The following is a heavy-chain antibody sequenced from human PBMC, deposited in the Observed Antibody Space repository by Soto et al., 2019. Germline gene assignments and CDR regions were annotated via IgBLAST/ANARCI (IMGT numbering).Heavy chain of an antibody. V-gene: IGHV3-66*01. J-gene: IGHJ6*03. CDR2: IQSGGPT. CDR3: AKAGTGATVGYYYYYMDV. CDR1: GFTVSSKY. D-gene: IGHD4-17*01. Sequence: GGSLRLSCAASGFTVSSKYMSWVRQAPGKGLEWVSLIQSGGPTYYADSVKGRLTISRDTSKNTLHLQRNSLRAEDTAVYYCAKAGTGATVGYYYYYMDVWGKGTTVSVSS.